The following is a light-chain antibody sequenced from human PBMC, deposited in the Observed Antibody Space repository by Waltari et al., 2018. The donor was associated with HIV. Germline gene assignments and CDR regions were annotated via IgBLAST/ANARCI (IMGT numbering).Light chain of an antibody. Sequence: QSVLAQPRSVSGTPGQRVNISCSGSSSNVRNNYVYWYQQVPGVAPKLLIYRNNQRPSGGPDRFSGSKSGTSASLAISGLRTEDEAEDYCAAWDDRLSGRLFGGGTKVTVL. CDR3: AAWDDRLSGRL. J-gene: IGLJ2*01. V-gene: IGLV1-47*01. CDR1: SSNVRNNY. CDR2: RNN.